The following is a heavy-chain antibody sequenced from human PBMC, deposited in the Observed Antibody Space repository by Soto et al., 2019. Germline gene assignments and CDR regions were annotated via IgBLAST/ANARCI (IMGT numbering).Heavy chain of an antibody. CDR3: ARRRRVPAAIGAFDI. Sequence: QLQLQESGPGLVKPSETLSLTCTVSGGSISSSSYYWGWIRQPPGKGLEWIGSIYYSGSTYYNPSLKSRVTISVDTSKNQFSLKLSSVTAADTAVYYCARRRRVPAAIGAFDIWGQGTMVTVSS. D-gene: IGHD2-2*01. J-gene: IGHJ3*02. V-gene: IGHV4-39*01. CDR2: IYYSGST. CDR1: GGSISSSSYY.